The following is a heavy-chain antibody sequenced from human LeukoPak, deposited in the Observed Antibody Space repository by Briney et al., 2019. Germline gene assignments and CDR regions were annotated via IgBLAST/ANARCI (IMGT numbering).Heavy chain of an antibody. Sequence: SETLSLTCAVSGGSFSGYYWNWIRQSPGKGLEWIGEINHSGSTHYDPSLKSRVTISVDSSKNQFSLKLSSVTAADTAVYYCAREKDYWGQGTLVTVSS. CDR3: AREKDY. CDR2: INHSGST. CDR1: GGSFSGYY. V-gene: IGHV4-34*01. J-gene: IGHJ4*02.